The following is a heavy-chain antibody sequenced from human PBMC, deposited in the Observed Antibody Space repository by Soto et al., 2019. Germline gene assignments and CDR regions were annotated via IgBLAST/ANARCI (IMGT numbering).Heavy chain of an antibody. Sequence: SETPSLTCTVSGASITSFSWAWVRQPAGQGLEWIGRIYMRGIPDYNPSLESRVTMSLDMSRNQVSLTLTSMTAADTGIYFCAREPYARGSYLFFDPWGQGIQVTVSS. CDR3: AREPYARGSYLFFDP. CDR1: GASITSFS. D-gene: IGHD3-10*01. V-gene: IGHV4-4*07. CDR2: IYMRGIP. J-gene: IGHJ5*02.